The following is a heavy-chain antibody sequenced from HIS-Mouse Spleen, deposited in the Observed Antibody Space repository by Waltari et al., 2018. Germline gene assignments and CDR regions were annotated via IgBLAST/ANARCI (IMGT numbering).Heavy chain of an antibody. V-gene: IGHV4-39*07. CDR3: AREIPYSSSWYDWYFDL. CDR1: GGPIRISRYY. Sequence: QLQLQESGPGLVKPSETLSLTCTVSGGPIRISRYYWGWIRQPPGKGLEWIGSIYYSGSTYYNPSLKSRVTISVDTSKNQFSLKLSSVTAADTAVYYCAREIPYSSSWYDWYFDLWGRGTLVTVSS. CDR2: IYYSGST. D-gene: IGHD6-13*01. J-gene: IGHJ2*01.